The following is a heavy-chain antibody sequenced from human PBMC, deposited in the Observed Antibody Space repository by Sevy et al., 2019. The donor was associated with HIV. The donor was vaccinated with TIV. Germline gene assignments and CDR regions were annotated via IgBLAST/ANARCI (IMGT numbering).Heavy chain of an antibody. CDR1: GFTFSSYA. D-gene: IGHD4-17*01. CDR2: ISYDGSNK. J-gene: IGHJ5*02. V-gene: IGHV3-30-3*01. Sequence: GESLKISCAASGFTFSSYAMHWVRQAPGKGLEWVAVISYDGSNKYYADSVKGRFTISRDNSKNTVYRQMNSLGAEEKDVYYCARDQNDYGVNLRTGWFDPWGQGTLVTVSS. CDR3: ARDQNDYGVNLRTGWFDP.